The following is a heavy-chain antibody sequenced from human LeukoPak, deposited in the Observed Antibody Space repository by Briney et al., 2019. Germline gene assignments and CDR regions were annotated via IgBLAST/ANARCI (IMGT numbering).Heavy chain of an antibody. CDR3: ARDRGGVVGWFDH. Sequence: SETLSLICTVSGGSISSYYWSWIRQPPGKGLEWIGYIYYSGSTNYNPSLKSRVTISVDTSKNQFSLKLSSVTAADTAVYYCARDRGGVVGWFDHWGQGTLVTVSS. D-gene: IGHD2-2*01. V-gene: IGHV4-59*01. J-gene: IGHJ5*02. CDR1: GGSISSYY. CDR2: IYYSGST.